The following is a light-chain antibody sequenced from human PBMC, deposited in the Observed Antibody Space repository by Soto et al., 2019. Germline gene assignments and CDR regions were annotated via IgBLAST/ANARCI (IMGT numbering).Light chain of an antibody. V-gene: IGKV3-20*01. Sequence: EIVLTQSPGTLSLSPGERATLSCRASQSVSSSYFAWYQQKPGQAPRLLIHGASNRATGIPDRFSGSGSGTDFTFTISRLEPEDFAVYYCQEHASIFGQGTRLEIK. J-gene: IGKJ5*01. CDR2: GAS. CDR3: QEHASI. CDR1: QSVSSSY.